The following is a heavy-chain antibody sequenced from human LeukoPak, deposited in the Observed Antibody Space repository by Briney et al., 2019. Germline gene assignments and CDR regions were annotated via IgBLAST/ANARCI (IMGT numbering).Heavy chain of an antibody. V-gene: IGHV1-18*01. CDR3: ARSGSYTYYFDY. Sequence: GSSVKVSCKASGGTFSSYAISWVRQAPGQGLEWMGWISAYNGNTNYAQKLQGRVTMTTDTSTSTAYMELRSLRSDDTAVYYCARSGSYTYYFDYWGQGTLVTVSS. CDR2: ISAYNGNT. J-gene: IGHJ4*02. CDR1: GGTFSSYA. D-gene: IGHD1-26*01.